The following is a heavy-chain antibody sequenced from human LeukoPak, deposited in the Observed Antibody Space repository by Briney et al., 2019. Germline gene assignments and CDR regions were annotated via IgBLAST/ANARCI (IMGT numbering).Heavy chain of an antibody. Sequence: GGSLRLSCAASGFTFSSYDMHWVRQATGKGLEWVSAIGTAGDTYYPGSVKGRFTISRENAKNSLYLQMNSLRAGDTAVYYCARDQSLYSSGWLFDYWGQGTLVTVSS. D-gene: IGHD6-19*01. V-gene: IGHV3-13*01. J-gene: IGHJ4*02. CDR2: IGTAGDT. CDR1: GFTFSSYD. CDR3: ARDQSLYSSGWLFDY.